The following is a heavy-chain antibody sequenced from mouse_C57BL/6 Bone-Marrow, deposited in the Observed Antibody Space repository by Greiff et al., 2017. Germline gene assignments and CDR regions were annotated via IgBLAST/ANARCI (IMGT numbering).Heavy chain of an antibody. J-gene: IGHJ4*01. CDR3: ARGGYAMDY. D-gene: IGHD2-14*01. Sequence: EVQLVESGGGLVKPGGSLKLSCAASGFTFSSYAMSWVRQTPDKRLEWVATISDGGSYTYSPDNVKGRFTISRDNAKNNLYLQMSHLKSEDTAMYYCARGGYAMDYWGQGTSVTVSS. CDR2: ISDGGSYT. V-gene: IGHV5-4*01. CDR1: GFTFSSYA.